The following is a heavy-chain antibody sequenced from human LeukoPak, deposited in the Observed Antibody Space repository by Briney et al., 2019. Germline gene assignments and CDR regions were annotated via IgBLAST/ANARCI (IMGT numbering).Heavy chain of an antibody. J-gene: IGHJ4*02. CDR2: IYYSGST. CDR3: ARHEAGDTAMVTYVDY. V-gene: IGHV4-39*01. D-gene: IGHD5-18*01. Sequence: SETLSLTCTVSGGSISSSSYYWGWIRQPPGKGLEWIGSIYYSGSTYYNPSLKSRVTISVDTSKNQFSLKLSSVTAADTAVYYCARHEAGDTAMVTYVDYWGQGTLVTVSS. CDR1: GGSISSSSYY.